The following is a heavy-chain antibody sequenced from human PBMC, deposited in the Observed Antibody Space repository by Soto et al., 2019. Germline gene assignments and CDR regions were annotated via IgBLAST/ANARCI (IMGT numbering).Heavy chain of an antibody. V-gene: IGHV1-18*01. D-gene: IGHD2-2*01. CDR2: ISAYNGNT. Sequence: ASVKVSCKASGYTFTSYGISWVRQAPGQGLEWMGWISAYNGNTNYAQKLQGRVTMTTDTSTSTAYMELRSLRSDDTAVYYCARAPASEGDYYYGMDVWGQGTTVTVSS. CDR1: GYTFTSYG. CDR3: ARAPASEGDYYYGMDV. J-gene: IGHJ6*02.